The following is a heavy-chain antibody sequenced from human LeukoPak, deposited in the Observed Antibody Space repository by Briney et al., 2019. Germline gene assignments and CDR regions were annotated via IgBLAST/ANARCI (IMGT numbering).Heavy chain of an antibody. V-gene: IGHV1-2*02. CDR2: INPNSGGT. J-gene: IGHJ3*02. Sequence: ASVKVSCKASGYTFTGYYMHWVRQAPGQGLEWMGWINPNSGGTNYAQKFQGRVTMTRDTSISTAYMELSRLRSDDTAVHYCARDIVVVPAAIEPYNAFDIWGQGTMVTVSS. CDR1: GYTFTGYY. D-gene: IGHD2-2*01. CDR3: ARDIVVVPAAIEPYNAFDI.